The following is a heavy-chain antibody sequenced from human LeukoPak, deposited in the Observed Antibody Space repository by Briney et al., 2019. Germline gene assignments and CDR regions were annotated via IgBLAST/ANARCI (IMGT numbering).Heavy chain of an antibody. Sequence: GGSLRLSCAASGFTFSSYAMSWVRQAPGKGLEWVSAISGSGGSTYYADSVKGRSTISRDNSKNTLYPQMNSLRAEDTAVYYCAKGGDLEMATMTQGYFDYWGQGTLVTVSS. CDR1: GFTFSSYA. CDR2: ISGSGGST. J-gene: IGHJ4*02. V-gene: IGHV3-23*01. D-gene: IGHD5-24*01. CDR3: AKGGDLEMATMTQGYFDY.